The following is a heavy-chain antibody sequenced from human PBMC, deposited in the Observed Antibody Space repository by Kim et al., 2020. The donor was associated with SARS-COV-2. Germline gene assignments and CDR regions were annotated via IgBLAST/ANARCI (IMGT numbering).Heavy chain of an antibody. CDR3: ARDPGFWSDYKYYYLGLDV. CDR1: GFTFSSYS. V-gene: IGHV3-48*02. J-gene: IGHJ6*02. Sequence: GGSLRLSCEASGFTFSSYSMNWVRQAPGKGLEWISYIYRTGDFIYYADSVKGRFTISRDDAKNSLSLQMTNLRDEDTAVYYCARDPGFWSDYKYYYLGLDVWGQGTTVVVSS. D-gene: IGHD3-3*01. CDR2: IYRTGDFI.